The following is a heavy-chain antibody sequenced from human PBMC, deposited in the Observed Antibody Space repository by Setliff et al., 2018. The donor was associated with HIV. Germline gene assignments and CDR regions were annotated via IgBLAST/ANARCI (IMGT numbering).Heavy chain of an antibody. CDR2: MNPASGDT. V-gene: IGHV1-8*02. CDR1: GYSFTTYD. CDR3: ARAFVEVTPHYALDV. D-gene: IGHD2-21*02. J-gene: IGHJ6*02. Sequence: ASVKVSCKTSGYSFTTYDINWVRQAAGQGLEWMGWMNPASGDTGSAQKFQGRLTMTRDTSIDTAYMELSSLSSDDSAVYFCARAFVEVTPHYALDVWGQGTTVTVSS.